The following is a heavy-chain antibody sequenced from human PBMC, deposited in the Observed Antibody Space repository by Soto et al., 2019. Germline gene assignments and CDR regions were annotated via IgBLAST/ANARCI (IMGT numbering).Heavy chain of an antibody. D-gene: IGHD6-19*01. CDR2: ISWNSGSI. V-gene: IGHV3-9*01. J-gene: IGHJ4*02. CDR3: AKDDSSGWYGNYFDY. Sequence: EVQLVESGGGLVQPGRSLRLSCAASGFTFDDYAMHWVRQAPGKGLEWVSGISWNSGSIGYADSVKGRFTISRDNAKNSLYLQMNSLRAEDTALYYCAKDDSSGWYGNYFDYWGQETLVTVSS. CDR1: GFTFDDYA.